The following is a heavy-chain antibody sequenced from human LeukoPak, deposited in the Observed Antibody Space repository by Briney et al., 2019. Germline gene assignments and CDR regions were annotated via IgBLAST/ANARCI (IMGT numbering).Heavy chain of an antibody. CDR2: ISAYNGNT. Sequence: SVQVSCKASGYTFTSYGISWVRQAPGQGLEGMGWISAYNGNTNYAQKLQGRVTMTTDTSTSTAYMELRSLRSDDTAVYYCARADCSSTSCPGYYMDVWGKGTTVTVSS. CDR3: ARADCSSTSCPGYYMDV. CDR1: GYTFTSYG. V-gene: IGHV1-18*01. J-gene: IGHJ6*03. D-gene: IGHD2-2*01.